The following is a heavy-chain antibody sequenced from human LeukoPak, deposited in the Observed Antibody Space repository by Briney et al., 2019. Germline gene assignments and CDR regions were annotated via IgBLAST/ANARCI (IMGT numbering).Heavy chain of an antibody. CDR3: ARDKKSGESSEIDY. CDR1: GFTFSNYW. J-gene: IGHJ4*02. D-gene: IGHD3-10*01. V-gene: IGHV3-74*03. CDR2: INRDGSTT. Sequence: GGSLRLSCAASGFTFSNYWVHWVRQAPGKGLVWVSRINRDGSTTKYADSVKGRFTVSRDNAKNTLNLQMNSLRAEDAAVYYCARDKKSGESSEIDYWGQGTLVTVSS.